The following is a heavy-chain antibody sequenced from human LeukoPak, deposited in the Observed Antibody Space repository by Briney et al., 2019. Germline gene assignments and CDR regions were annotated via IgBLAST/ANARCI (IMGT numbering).Heavy chain of an antibody. J-gene: IGHJ6*02. CDR1: GFSFSNYW. V-gene: IGHV3-7*03. CDR2: IKRDESEK. Sequence: GGSLRLSCAASGFSFSNYWMSWVRQAPGKGLEWVANIKRDESEKSYVDSVKGRFTISRDNGKNSLYLQMNSLRAEDTALYHCARNNGMDVWGQGTTVIVSS. CDR3: ARNNGMDV.